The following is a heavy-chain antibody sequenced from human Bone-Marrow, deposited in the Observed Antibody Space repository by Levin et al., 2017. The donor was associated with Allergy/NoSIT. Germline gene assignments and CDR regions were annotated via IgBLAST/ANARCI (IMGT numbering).Heavy chain of an antibody. CDR2: IKQDGSEK. Sequence: GGSLRLSCAASGSTFSSYWMSWVRQAPGKGLEWVANIKQDGSEKYYVDSVKGRFTISRDNAKNSLYLQMNSLRAEDTAVYYCARDGGGLLGYCSSTSCSNYGMDVWGQGTTVTVSS. J-gene: IGHJ6*02. CDR1: GSTFSSYW. V-gene: IGHV3-7*01. D-gene: IGHD2-2*01. CDR3: ARDGGGLLGYCSSTSCSNYGMDV.